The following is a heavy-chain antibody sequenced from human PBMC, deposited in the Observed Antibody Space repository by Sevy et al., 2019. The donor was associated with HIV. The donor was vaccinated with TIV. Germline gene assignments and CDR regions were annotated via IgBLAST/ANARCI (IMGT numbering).Heavy chain of an antibody. CDR1: GGSISSYY. V-gene: IGHV4-4*07. Sequence: SETLSLTCTVSGGSISSYYWSWIRQPAGKGLEWIGRIYTSGSTNYNPSLKSRVTMSVDTSKNQFSLKLSSVTAADTAVYYCARDKSSPPPSYYYYMDVWGKGTTVTVSS. CDR2: IYTSGST. CDR3: ARDKSSPPPSYYYYMDV. J-gene: IGHJ6*03.